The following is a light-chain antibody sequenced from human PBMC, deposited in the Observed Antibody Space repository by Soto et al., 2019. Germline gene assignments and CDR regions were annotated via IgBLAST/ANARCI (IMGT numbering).Light chain of an antibody. CDR1: QRLLHTNGYNY. J-gene: IGKJ4*01. CDR3: MQALQTPT. V-gene: IGKV2-28*01. Sequence: DIVMTQSPLSLPVTAGEPASISCRSSQRLLHTNGYNYVDWYLKKPGQSPKLLIYLGSNRASGVPDRFSGSGSGTDFTLQISRVEAEDVGVYYCMQALQTPTFGGGTKVDIK. CDR2: LGS.